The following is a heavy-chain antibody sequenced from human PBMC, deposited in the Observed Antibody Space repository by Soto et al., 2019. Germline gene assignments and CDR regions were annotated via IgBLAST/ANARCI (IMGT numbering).Heavy chain of an antibody. V-gene: IGHV3-30*18. D-gene: IGHD5-18*01. CDR2: TSHDETNK. J-gene: IGHJ4*02. CDR1: GFTFSNYG. CDR3: AKDLSQLRNSYAYLDY. Sequence: QVQLVESGGGVVQPGRSLRLSCAASGFTFSNYGMHWVRQAPGKGLDWVALTSHDETNKYYADSVKGRFTVSRDNSKNTLYLQMNSLRAEDTATYYCAKDLSQLRNSYAYLDYWGQGTLVTVSS.